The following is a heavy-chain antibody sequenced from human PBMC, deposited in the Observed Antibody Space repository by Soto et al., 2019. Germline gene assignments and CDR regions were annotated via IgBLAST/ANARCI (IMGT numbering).Heavy chain of an antibody. Sequence: SETLSLTCTVSGGSISSYYWSWIRQPPGKGLEWIGYIYYSGSTNYNPSLKSRVTISVDTSKNQFSLKLGSVTAADTAVYNCARSRYPDLYGRGNWLDPWGQGTLVTVSS. J-gene: IGHJ5*02. D-gene: IGHD3-10*01. CDR3: ARSRYPDLYGRGNWLDP. V-gene: IGHV4-59*08. CDR1: GGSISSYY. CDR2: IYYSGST.